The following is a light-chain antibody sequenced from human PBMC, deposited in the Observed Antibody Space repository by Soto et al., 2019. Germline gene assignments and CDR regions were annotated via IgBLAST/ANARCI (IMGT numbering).Light chain of an antibody. CDR1: QSVSSNY. V-gene: IGKV3-20*01. CDR3: RQYGSSPRT. Sequence: EIVLTQSPATLSLSPGERATLSCRASQSVSSNYLAWYQQKPGQAPSLLIYAASSRNTGIPKRFRGSSSGTDFTLIISRLEPEYFAVYHCRQYGSSPRTFVQETKMEIK. J-gene: IGKJ1*01. CDR2: AAS.